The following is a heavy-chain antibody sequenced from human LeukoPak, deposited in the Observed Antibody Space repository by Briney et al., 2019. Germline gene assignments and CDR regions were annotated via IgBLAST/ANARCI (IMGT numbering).Heavy chain of an antibody. CDR2: IYYSGST. D-gene: IGHD1-14*01. CDR3: ARHPPDPALVDY. Sequence: SETLSLTCAVYGGSFSGYYWSWIRQPPGKGLEWIGSIYYSGSTYYNPSLKSRVTISVDTSKNQFSLKLSSVTAADTAVYYCARHPPDPALVDYWGQGTLVTVSS. J-gene: IGHJ4*02. V-gene: IGHV4-34*01. CDR1: GGSFSGYY.